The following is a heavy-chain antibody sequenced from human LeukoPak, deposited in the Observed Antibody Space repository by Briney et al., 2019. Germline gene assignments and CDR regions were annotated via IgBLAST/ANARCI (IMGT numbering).Heavy chain of an antibody. V-gene: IGHV4-39*07. J-gene: IGHJ3*02. D-gene: IGHD3-22*01. CDR3: ARVADYYDSSGYPIPPGAHDAFDI. CDR2: IYFSGSI. Sequence: SETLSLTCTVSGGSISSSSYYWGWIRQPPGKGLEWIGSIYFSGSIYYNPSLKRRVTISVDTSKNQCSLKLSSVTAADTAVYYCARVADYYDSSGYPIPPGAHDAFDIWGQGTMVTVSS. CDR1: GGSISSSSYY.